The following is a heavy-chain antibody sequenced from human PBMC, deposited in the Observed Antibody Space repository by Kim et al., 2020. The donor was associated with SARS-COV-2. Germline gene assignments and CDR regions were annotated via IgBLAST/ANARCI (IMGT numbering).Heavy chain of an antibody. CDR1: GFTFSNYV. Sequence: GGSLRLSCAASGFTFSNYVMSWVRQAPGKGLEWVSAIGGSGDTTYYADSVKGRLTISRDNSKNTLYLQMNSLRVEDTAVYFCAKSDDRFSGRYYGFDSWGQGTLVTVSS. D-gene: IGHD1-26*01. J-gene: IGHJ4*02. CDR2: IGGSGDTT. V-gene: IGHV3-23*01. CDR3: AKSDDRFSGRYYGFDS.